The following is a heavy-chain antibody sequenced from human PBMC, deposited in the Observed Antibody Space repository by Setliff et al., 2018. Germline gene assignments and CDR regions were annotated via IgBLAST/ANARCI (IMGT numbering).Heavy chain of an antibody. J-gene: IGHJ1*01. V-gene: IGHV4-59*08. CDR1: GGPTIGYY. D-gene: IGHD6-13*01. CDR3: ARVGQLDYFQH. Sequence: LSLTCAVSGGPTIGYYWTWIRQAPGKGLEWIGYIHPWGGSSESTNYSPSLKSRITISLDKSKSQFSLKLTSVTVADTAVYYCARVGQLDYFQHWGQGTLVTVSS. CDR2: IHPWGGSSEST.